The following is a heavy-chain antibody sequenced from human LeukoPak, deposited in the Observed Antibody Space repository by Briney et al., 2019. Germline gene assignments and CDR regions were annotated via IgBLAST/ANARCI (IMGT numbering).Heavy chain of an antibody. CDR3: AKECGGGCSDDY. CDR1: GFTFSAYG. Sequence: GGSLRLSCAASGFTFSAYGTHWVRRAPGKGLEWVAFIWFDGSNKYYADSVKGRFTISRDNSKNTLYLQMNSLRLEDTAVFYCAKECGGGCSDDYWGQGTLVTVSS. J-gene: IGHJ4*02. CDR2: IWFDGSNK. D-gene: IGHD2-21*02. V-gene: IGHV3-30*02.